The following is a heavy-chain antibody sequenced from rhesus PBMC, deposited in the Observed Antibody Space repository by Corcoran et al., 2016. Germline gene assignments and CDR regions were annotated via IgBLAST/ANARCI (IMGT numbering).Heavy chain of an antibody. CDR1: GFNFSIYG. J-gene: IGHJ4*01. V-gene: IGHV3-54*02. Sequence: EVQLVESGGGLVQSGGSLRLSCAASGFNFSIYGMHLVRQEPGKGLEEVAVISSEGRKKDYADSGKDPFTISRDKSKNILYLQINNLKLEDTSVYYRTTFGYWGQGVLVTVSS. CDR2: ISSEGRKK. CDR3: TTFGY.